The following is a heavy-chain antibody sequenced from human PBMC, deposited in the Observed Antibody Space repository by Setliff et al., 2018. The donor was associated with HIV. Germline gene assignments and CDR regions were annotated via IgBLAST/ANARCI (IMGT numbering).Heavy chain of an antibody. V-gene: IGHV4-39*01. D-gene: IGHD3-3*01. Sequence: LSLTCTVSGGSFSSTTYSWGWIRQPPGMGLGWIGSIHSSGTADYNPSLKSRVAMSVDTSRSQFSLKLRSVTAADTAVYYCARHKTNYDFYAFDVWGQGTMVTVSS. CDR2: IHSSGTA. CDR3: ARHKTNYDFYAFDV. CDR1: GGSFSSTTYS. J-gene: IGHJ3*01.